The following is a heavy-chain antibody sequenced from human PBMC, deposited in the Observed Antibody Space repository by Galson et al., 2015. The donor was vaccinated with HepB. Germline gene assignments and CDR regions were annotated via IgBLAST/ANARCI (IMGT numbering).Heavy chain of an antibody. D-gene: IGHD6-6*01. Sequence: SVKVSCKASGYTFTSYDINWVRQATGQGLEWMGWMNPNSGNTGYAQKFQGRVTMTRNTSISTAYMELSSLRSEDTAVYYCARFGWGLHSSSSVMDVWGKGTTVTVSS. CDR3: ARFGWGLHSSSSVMDV. CDR2: MNPNSGNT. J-gene: IGHJ6*04. CDR1: GYTFTSYD. V-gene: IGHV1-8*01.